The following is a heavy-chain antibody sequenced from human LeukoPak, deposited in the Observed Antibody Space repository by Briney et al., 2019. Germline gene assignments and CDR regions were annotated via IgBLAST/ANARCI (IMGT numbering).Heavy chain of an antibody. V-gene: IGHV4-59*12. CDR2: IHYSGST. J-gene: IGHJ3*02. D-gene: IGHD3-3*01. CDR3: ASPPFWSGYLGAFDI. CDR1: GGSISTYY. Sequence: SETLSLTCTVSGGSISTYYWSWIRQPPGKGLEWIGYIHYSGSTNYNPSLKSRVTISVDTSKNQFSLKLTSVTAADTAVYYCASPPFWSGYLGAFDIWGQGTMVTVSS.